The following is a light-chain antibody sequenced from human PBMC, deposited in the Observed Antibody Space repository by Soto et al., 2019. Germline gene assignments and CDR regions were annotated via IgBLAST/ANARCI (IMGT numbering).Light chain of an antibody. CDR3: QNYDSAPWT. V-gene: IGKV1-27*01. CDR1: RDITDY. J-gene: IGKJ1*01. CDR2: AAS. Sequence: DIQMTQSPSSLSASVGDRVTITCRASRDITDYLAWYQQKPGQDPKLLIYAASTLQSGVPSRFTASGSGTDFTLTITGLRPEDFATYYCQNYDSAPWTFGQGTKVEF.